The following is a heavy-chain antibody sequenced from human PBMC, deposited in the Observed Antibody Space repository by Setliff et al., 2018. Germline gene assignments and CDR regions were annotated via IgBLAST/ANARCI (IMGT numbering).Heavy chain of an antibody. V-gene: IGHV4-34*01. J-gene: IGHJ4*03. CDR3: AIDRQYCTRLSCLNSYSSHFPTDS. D-gene: IGHD2-8*01. CDR2: INQSGST. CDR1: AGSLSDYY. Sequence: SETLSLTCGGYAGSLSDYYWSWIRQPPGKGLEWIGEINQSGSTTYNPSLKGRVTISMDTSKNQFSLKLTSVTAADTAVYYCAIDRQYCTRLSCLNSYSSHFPTDSSGPLTPVTVSS.